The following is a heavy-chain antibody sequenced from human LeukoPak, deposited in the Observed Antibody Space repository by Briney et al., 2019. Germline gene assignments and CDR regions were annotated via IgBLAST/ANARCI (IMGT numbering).Heavy chain of an antibody. V-gene: IGHV3-23*01. CDR2: ISGSGGST. CDR1: GFTFSSYA. Sequence: GGSLRLSRTASGFTFSSYAMSWVRQAPGKGLEWVSAISGSGGSTYYADSVKGRFTISRDNSKNTLYLQMNSLRAEDTAVYYCAKVFWVKYGDRKLYYFDYWGQGTLVTVSS. CDR3: AKVFWVKYGDRKLYYFDY. J-gene: IGHJ4*02. D-gene: IGHD4-17*01.